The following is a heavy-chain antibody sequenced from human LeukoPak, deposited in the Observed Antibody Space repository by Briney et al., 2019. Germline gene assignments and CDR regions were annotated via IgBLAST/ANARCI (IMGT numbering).Heavy chain of an antibody. V-gene: IGHV4-59*01. J-gene: IGHJ6*03. D-gene: IGHD1-14*01. Sequence: NSSETLSLTCTVSGGSIRSYFWSWIRQPPGKGLEWIGWIYYSGSTNYNPSLESRVTISVDTSKNQFSLKLSSVTAADTAVYYCARSLTFYYYYLDVWGKGTTVTVSS. CDR1: GGSIRSYF. CDR3: ARSLTFYYYYLDV. CDR2: IYYSGST.